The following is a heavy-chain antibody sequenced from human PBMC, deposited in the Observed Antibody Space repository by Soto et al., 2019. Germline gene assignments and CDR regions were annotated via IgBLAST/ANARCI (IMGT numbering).Heavy chain of an antibody. CDR3: ARRYGYSFDY. CDR1: GGSISSYY. Sequence: PSETLSLTCTVSGGSISSYYWSWIRQPPGKGLERIGYIYYSGSTNYNPSLKSRVTISVDTSKNQFSLRLSSVTAADTAVYYCARRYGYSFDYWGQGTLGTVSS. J-gene: IGHJ4*02. D-gene: IGHD1-1*01. CDR2: IYYSGST. V-gene: IGHV4-59*08.